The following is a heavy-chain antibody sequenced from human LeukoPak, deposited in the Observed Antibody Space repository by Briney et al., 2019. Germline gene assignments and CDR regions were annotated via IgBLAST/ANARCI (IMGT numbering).Heavy chain of an antibody. D-gene: IGHD1-14*01. CDR3: FTGSEFYYDS. CDR1: GFTFSSYG. Sequence: GGSLRLSCAASGFTFSSYGMHWVRQAPGKGLEWVAVIWYDGSNKYYADSVKGRFTISRDNSKNTVFLQMNILTTEDTALYSCFTGSEFYYDSWGQGTLVTVSS. J-gene: IGHJ4*02. V-gene: IGHV3-30*02. CDR2: IWYDGSNK.